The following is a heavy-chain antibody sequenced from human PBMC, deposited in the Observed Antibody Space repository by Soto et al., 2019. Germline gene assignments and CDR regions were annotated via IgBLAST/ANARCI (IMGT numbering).Heavy chain of an antibody. CDR1: GFTFSRYA. CDR2: ITGSGGST. J-gene: IGHJ4*02. D-gene: IGHD3-22*01. Sequence: GGSLRLSCAGSGFTFSRYAMKWVSQAPGKGLEWVSYITGSGGSTYYADSVKGRITISRDNSSNTLFLQLNTLRAEDTAVYYCAKDHISHYYETSGSYIKVLSPDYWGQGALVTVSS. CDR3: AKDHISHYYETSGSYIKVLSPDY. V-gene: IGHV3-23*01.